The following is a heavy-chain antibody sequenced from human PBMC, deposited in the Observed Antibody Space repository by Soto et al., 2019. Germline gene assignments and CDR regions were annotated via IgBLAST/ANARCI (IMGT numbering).Heavy chain of an antibody. V-gene: IGHV4-61*01. D-gene: IGHD5-18*01. J-gene: IGHJ6*02. CDR1: GGSVSSGSHY. CDR2: ISYSGST. Sequence: LSLTCAVSGGSVSSGSHYWSWIRQPPGKGLEWIGHISYSGSTKYNPSLKSPVTISVDTSKNQFSLKMSSVTAADTAIYYCAREAPGYSYGTLLGYGMDVWGQGTAVTVSS. CDR3: AREAPGYSYGTLLGYGMDV.